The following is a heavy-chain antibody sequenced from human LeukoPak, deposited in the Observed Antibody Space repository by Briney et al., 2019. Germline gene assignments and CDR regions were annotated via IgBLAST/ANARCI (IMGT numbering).Heavy chain of an antibody. Sequence: SETLSLTCTVSGGSISSGGYSWSWIRQPPGKGLEWIGYIYHSGSTYYNPSLKSRVTISVDRSKNQFSLKLSSVTAADTAVYYCASSITIFGVVQGGFDYWGQGTLVTVSS. D-gene: IGHD3-3*01. V-gene: IGHV4-30-2*01. J-gene: IGHJ4*02. CDR3: ASSITIFGVVQGGFDY. CDR2: IYHSGST. CDR1: GGSISSGGYS.